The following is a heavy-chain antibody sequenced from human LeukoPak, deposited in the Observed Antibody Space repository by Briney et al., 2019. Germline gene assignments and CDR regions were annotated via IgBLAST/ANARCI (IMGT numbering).Heavy chain of an antibody. CDR2: IGYVHNSGST. CDR3: ARAGNWNDLDY. V-gene: IGHV4-59*11. D-gene: IGHD1-1*01. J-gene: IGHJ4*02. Sequence: PSEALSLTCTVSGTSISSHYWSWLRQTPGKGLEWVGYIGYVHNSGSTNYSPSLKSRVTISLDTSKNQFSLKLNSVTAADTAVYYCARAGNWNDLDYWGQGTLVTVSS. CDR1: GTSISSHY.